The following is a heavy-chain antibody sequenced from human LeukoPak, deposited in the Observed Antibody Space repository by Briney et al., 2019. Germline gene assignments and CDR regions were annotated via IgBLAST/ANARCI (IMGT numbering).Heavy chain of an antibody. CDR1: GYTFTGYY. CDR2: INPNSGGT. Sequence: GASVKVSCKASGYTFTGYYMHWVRQAPGQGLEWMGWINPNSGGTNYAQKFQGRVTMTRDTSISTAYMELSRLRSDDTAVYYCARGNKARRGVIAAAGSRYYFDYWGQGTLVTVSS. J-gene: IGHJ4*02. CDR3: ARGNKARRGVIAAAGSRYYFDY. D-gene: IGHD6-13*01. V-gene: IGHV1-2*02.